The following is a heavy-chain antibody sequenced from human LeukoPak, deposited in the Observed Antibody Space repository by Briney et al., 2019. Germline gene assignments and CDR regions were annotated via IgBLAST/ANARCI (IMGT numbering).Heavy chain of an antibody. CDR2: IWYDGSNK. CDR1: GFTFSSYG. CDR3: ARAFYGDYAQALDY. D-gene: IGHD4-17*01. Sequence: PGGSLRLSCAASGFTFSSYGMHWVRQAPGKGLEGVAVIWYDGSNKYYADSVKGRFTISRDNSKNTLYLQMNSLRAEDTAVYCCARAFYGDYAQALDYWGQGTLVTVSS. V-gene: IGHV3-33*01. J-gene: IGHJ4*02.